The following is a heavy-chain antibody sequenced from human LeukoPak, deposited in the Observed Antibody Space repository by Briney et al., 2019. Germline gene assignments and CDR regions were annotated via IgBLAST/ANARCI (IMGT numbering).Heavy chain of an antibody. CDR3: ARRCSGKNCNGRYYFDY. J-gene: IGHJ4*02. CDR2: INTGNGNI. Sequence: ASVKVSCKASGGTFSSYAISWVRQAPGQRLEWMGWINTGNGNIKYSQDFQGRVTITRDTSATTVYMDLSSLRYEDTAVYYCARRCSGKNCNGRYYFDYWGQGTLVTVSS. D-gene: IGHD3-10*01. CDR1: GGTFSSYA. V-gene: IGHV1-3*03.